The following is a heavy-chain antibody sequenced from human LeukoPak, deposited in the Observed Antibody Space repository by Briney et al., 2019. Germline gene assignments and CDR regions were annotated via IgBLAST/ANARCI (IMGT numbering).Heavy chain of an antibody. CDR1: GGSFSGYY. V-gene: IGHV4-34*01. CDR2: INHSGST. Sequence: SETLSLTCAVYGGSFSGYYWSWIRQPPGKGLEWIGEINHSGSTNYNPSLKSRVTISVDTSKNQFSLKLSSVTAADTAVYYCARAYSRNYYYYYGMDVWGQGITVTVSS. J-gene: IGHJ6*02. CDR3: ARAYSRNYYYYYGMDV. D-gene: IGHD4-11*01.